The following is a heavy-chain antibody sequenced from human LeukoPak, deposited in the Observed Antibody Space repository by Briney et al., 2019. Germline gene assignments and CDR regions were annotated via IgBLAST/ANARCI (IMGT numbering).Heavy chain of an antibody. CDR1: GFTVSSNY. Sequence: GSLRLSCAASGFTVSSNYMSWVRQAPGKGLEWVAVISCDGSNKYYADSVKGRFTISRDNSKNTLYLQMNSLRVEDTAVYYCARGLGCSSGWSKGYFDYWGQGTLVTVSS. V-gene: IGHV3-30-3*01. CDR2: ISCDGSNK. D-gene: IGHD6-19*01. J-gene: IGHJ4*02. CDR3: ARGLGCSSGWSKGYFDY.